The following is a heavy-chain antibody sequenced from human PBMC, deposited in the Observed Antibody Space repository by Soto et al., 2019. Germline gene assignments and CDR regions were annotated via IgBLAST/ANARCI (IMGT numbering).Heavy chain of an antibody. CDR1: GFTFSSYA. J-gene: IGHJ5*02. D-gene: IGHD2-15*01. CDR2: ISGNGGGT. V-gene: IGHV3-23*01. CDR3: AKNWVAAPGYTWFDP. Sequence: GGSLRLSCAASGFTFSSYAMSWVRQAPGKGLEWVSTISGNGGGTYYADSVRGRFTISRDISKNTLYLQMNSLRAEDTAIYYFAKNWVAAPGYTWFDPWGQETLVTVSS.